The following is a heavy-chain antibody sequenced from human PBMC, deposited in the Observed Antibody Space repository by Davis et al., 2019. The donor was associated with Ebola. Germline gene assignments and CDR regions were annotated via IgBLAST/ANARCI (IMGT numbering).Heavy chain of an antibody. CDR3: ARRYCSSTSCYDDY. D-gene: IGHD2-2*01. CDR2: ISYDGSNK. Sequence: GESLKISCAASGFTFSSYGMHWVRQAPGKGLEWVAVISYDGSNKYYADSVKGRFTISRDNSKNTLYLQMNSLRDEDTAVYYCARRYCSSTSCYDDYWGQGTLVTVSS. J-gene: IGHJ4*02. V-gene: IGHV3-30*03. CDR1: GFTFSSYG.